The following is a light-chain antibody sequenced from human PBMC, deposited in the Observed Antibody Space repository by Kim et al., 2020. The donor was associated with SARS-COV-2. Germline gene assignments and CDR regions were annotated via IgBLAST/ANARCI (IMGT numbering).Light chain of an antibody. Sequence: AQVGDRVTVPCRASQRISDWLAWYQQTPGKAPKLLIDQASSSQSGDPSRFSGGGSGTDFTLTISSLQPEDFATYDCKQTDSFPWTYGQGTKV. V-gene: IGKV1-12*01. J-gene: IGKJ1*01. CDR1: QRISDW. CDR3: KQTDSFPWT. CDR2: QAS.